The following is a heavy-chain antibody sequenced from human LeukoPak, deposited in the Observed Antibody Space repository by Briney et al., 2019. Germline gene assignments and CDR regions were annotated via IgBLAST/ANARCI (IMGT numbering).Heavy chain of an antibody. V-gene: IGHV3-23*01. CDR2: ISGSGGST. CDR3: AKGGGYDSTDY. J-gene: IGHJ4*02. Sequence: PGGSLRLSCAAPGFTVSSNYMSWVRQAPGKGLEWVSAISGSGGSTYYADSVKGRFTISRDNSKNTLYLQMNSLRAEDTAVYYCAKGGGYDSTDYWGQGTLVTVSS. CDR1: GFTVSSNY. D-gene: IGHD5-12*01.